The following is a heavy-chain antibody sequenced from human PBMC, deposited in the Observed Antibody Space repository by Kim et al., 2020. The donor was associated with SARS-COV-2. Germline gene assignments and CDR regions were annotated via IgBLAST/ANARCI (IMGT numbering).Heavy chain of an antibody. CDR2: VHHTGSA. CDR3: ARLDYGDYDEAFDL. Sequence: SETLSLTCAVSGASISGYWSWIRQPPGKSLEFIAYVHHTGSATYNPSLKSRVTISVDTSRNYISLKLTSLTATDTAIYYCARLDYGDYDEAFDLWGPGILFTVSS. CDR1: GASISGY. J-gene: IGHJ3*01. D-gene: IGHD4-17*01. V-gene: IGHV4-59*08.